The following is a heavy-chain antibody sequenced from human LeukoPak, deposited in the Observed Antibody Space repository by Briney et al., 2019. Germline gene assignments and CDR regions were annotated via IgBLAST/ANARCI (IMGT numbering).Heavy chain of an antibody. D-gene: IGHD3-22*01. CDR3: ARDWLAGNPYHAFDL. CDR1: GFTFSSYW. J-gene: IGHJ3*01. CDR2: IKEDGSEE. Sequence: GGSLRLSCSASGFTFSSYWMSWVRQAPGKGLECVANIKEDGSEEYYVDSVKGRFSISRDNAKNSLYLQMNSLRAEDTAVYYCARDWLAGNPYHAFDLWGKGTMVTVSS. V-gene: IGHV3-7*01.